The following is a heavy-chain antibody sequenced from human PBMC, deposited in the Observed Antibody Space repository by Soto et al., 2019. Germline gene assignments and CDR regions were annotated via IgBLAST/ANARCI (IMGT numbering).Heavy chain of an antibody. CDR3: ANRGYSYGFVIY. CDR1: GGTFSSYT. D-gene: IGHD5-18*01. CDR2: IIPMLGIA. J-gene: IGHJ4*02. V-gene: IGHV1-69*02. Sequence: QVQLVQSGAEVKKPGSSVKVSCKASGGTFSSYTFSWVRQAPGQGLEWMGRIIPMLGIANYAQKFQGRVTITADKSTSTAYMELSSLRSEDTGVYYCANRGYSYGFVIYWGQGTLVTVSS.